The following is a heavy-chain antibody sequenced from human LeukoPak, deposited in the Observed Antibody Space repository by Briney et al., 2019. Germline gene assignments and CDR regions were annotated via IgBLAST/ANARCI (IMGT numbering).Heavy chain of an antibody. D-gene: IGHD3-16*01. J-gene: IGHJ3*01. CDR3: ARDQGEHAFDV. CDR2: ISYDGGNK. V-gene: IGHV3-30-3*01. Sequence: GGPLRLSCAASGFTFSTFAMHWVRQAPGKGLEWVAVISYDGGNKYYADSVKGRFTISRDNSKNTLYLQMNSLRPEDTAVYYCARDQGEHAFDVWGQGTMVTVSS. CDR1: GFTFSTFA.